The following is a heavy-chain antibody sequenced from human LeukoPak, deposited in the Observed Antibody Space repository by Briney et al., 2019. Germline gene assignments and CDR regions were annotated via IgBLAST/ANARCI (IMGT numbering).Heavy chain of an antibody. CDR2: IYTSGST. D-gene: IGHD6-13*01. CDR1: GGSISSGSYY. V-gene: IGHV4-61*02. J-gene: IGHJ4*02. Sequence: ASETLSLTCTVSGGSISSGSYYWSWIRQPAGKGLEWIGRIYTSGSTNYNPSLKSRVTISVGTSKNQFSLKLSSVTAADTAVYYCAREVVAAAGTVDYWGQGTLVTVSS. CDR3: AREVVAAAGTVDY.